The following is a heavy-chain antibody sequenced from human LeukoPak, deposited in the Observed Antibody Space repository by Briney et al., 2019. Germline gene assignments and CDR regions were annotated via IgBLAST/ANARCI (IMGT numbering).Heavy chain of an antibody. V-gene: IGHV3-23*01. CDR3: AKYRPGTYYRGPGMDV. CDR1: GFTFSSYA. Sequence: PGGSLRLSCAASGFTFSSYAMSWVRQAPGKGLEWVSATGGDGSRTFYADFVKGRFTISRHNSKNTLYLRVDSLRAEDTAVYYCAKYRPGTYYRGPGMDVWGQGTTVTVSS. CDR2: TGGDGSRT. D-gene: IGHD3-10*01. J-gene: IGHJ6*02.